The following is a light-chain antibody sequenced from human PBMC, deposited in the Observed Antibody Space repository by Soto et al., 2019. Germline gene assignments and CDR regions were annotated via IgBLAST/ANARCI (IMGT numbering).Light chain of an antibody. J-gene: IGKJ4*01. CDR3: QKCKVAPFT. Sequence: DIQMTQSPSSLSAFVVDRVTITCRASQDIANFLAWYQQKPGKVPKLLIYAASTLQSGVPSRFSGSGSGTDFTLTISSLQPEDVATYYCQKCKVAPFTFGGGTKVDI. CDR2: AAS. CDR1: QDIANF. V-gene: IGKV1-27*01.